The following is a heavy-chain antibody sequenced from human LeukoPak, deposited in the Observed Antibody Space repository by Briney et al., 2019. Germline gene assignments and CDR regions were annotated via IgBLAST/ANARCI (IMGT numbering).Heavy chain of an antibody. Sequence: SETLSLTCTVSGGSISSYYWSWIRQPPGKGLEWIGYIYYSGSTNYNPSLKSRVTISVDTSKNQFSLKLSSVTAADTAVYYCASREIAVAGTGSNWFDPWGQGTLVTVSS. D-gene: IGHD6-19*01. CDR2: IYYSGST. CDR3: ASREIAVAGTGSNWFDP. CDR1: GGSISSYY. J-gene: IGHJ5*02. V-gene: IGHV4-59*12.